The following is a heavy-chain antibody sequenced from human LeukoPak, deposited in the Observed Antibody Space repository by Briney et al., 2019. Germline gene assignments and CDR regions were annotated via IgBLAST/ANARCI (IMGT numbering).Heavy chain of an antibody. CDR1: GGSLSGYY. CDR3: ARSGSFDY. D-gene: IGHD1-26*01. Sequence: NPSETLSLTCAVYGGSLSGYYWSWIRQPPGEGLEWIGEINHSGSTNYNPSLKSRVTISVDTSKNQFSLKLSSVTAADTAVYYCARSGSFDYWGQGTLVTVSS. CDR2: INHSGST. V-gene: IGHV4-34*01. J-gene: IGHJ4*02.